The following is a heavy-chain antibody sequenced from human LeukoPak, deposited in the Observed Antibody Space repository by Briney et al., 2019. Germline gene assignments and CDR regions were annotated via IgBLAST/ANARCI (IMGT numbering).Heavy chain of an antibody. V-gene: IGHV3-23*01. J-gene: IGHJ5*02. Sequence: GGSLRLSCAASGFTFSSYAMSWVRQAPGKGLEWVSAISGSSGSTYYADSVKGRFTISRDNSKNTLCLQMNSLRAEDTAVYYCAKGRAYCGGDCYSIARSWGQGTLVTVSS. D-gene: IGHD2-21*02. CDR3: AKGRAYCGGDCYSIARS. CDR1: GFTFSSYA. CDR2: ISGSSGST.